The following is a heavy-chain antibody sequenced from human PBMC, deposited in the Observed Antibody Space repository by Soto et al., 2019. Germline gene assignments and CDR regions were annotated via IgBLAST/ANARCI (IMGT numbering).Heavy chain of an antibody. J-gene: IGHJ4*02. V-gene: IGHV6-1*01. CDR1: GESVSSNSGA. Sequence: SQTLSLTCVISGESVSSNSGAWSWIRQSPSRGLEWLGRTYYRSKWYHEYAPSVKSRITISPDTSKDQFSLQLNSVTPEDTAVYYCARISYTSTPLWGQGTLVPVSS. D-gene: IGHD6-13*01. CDR2: TYYRSKWYH. CDR3: ARISYTSTPL.